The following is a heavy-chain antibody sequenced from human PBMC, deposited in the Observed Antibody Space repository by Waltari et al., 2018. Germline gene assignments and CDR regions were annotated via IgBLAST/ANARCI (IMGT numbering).Heavy chain of an antibody. CDR3: AKDMGSGSYYPFDYYYYGMDV. D-gene: IGHD1-26*01. V-gene: IGHV3-9*01. Sequence: EVQLVESGGGLVQPGRSLRLSCAASGFTFDDYAMHWVRQAPGTGLEWVSGISWNSGSIGYADSVKGRFTISRDNAKNSLYLQMNSLRAEDTALYYCAKDMGSGSYYPFDYYYYGMDVWGQGTTVTVSS. J-gene: IGHJ6*02. CDR1: GFTFDDYA. CDR2: ISWNSGSI.